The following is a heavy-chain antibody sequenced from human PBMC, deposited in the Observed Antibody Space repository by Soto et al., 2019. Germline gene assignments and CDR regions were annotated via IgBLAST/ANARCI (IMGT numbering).Heavy chain of an antibody. D-gene: IGHD6-13*01. CDR3: ARRSIAAAGNFFDY. V-gene: IGHV4-34*01. Sequence: PSETLSLTCAVYGGSFSGYYWSWIRQPPGKGLEWIGEINHSGSTNYNPSLKSRVTISVDTSKNQFSLKLSSVTAADTAVYYCARRSIAAAGNFFDYWGQGNLVTVSS. CDR1: GGSFSGYY. CDR2: INHSGST. J-gene: IGHJ4*02.